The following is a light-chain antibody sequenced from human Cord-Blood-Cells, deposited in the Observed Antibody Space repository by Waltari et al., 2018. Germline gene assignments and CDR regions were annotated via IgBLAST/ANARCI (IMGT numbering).Light chain of an antibody. CDR1: SSDVGGSNY. J-gene: IGLJ2*01. CDR2: DVS. V-gene: IGLV2-14*01. Sequence: QSALTQPASVSGSPGQSITLPCTGTSSDVGGSNYVSWYQQHPGKAPKLMIYDVSKRPSGVSNRFSGSKSGNTASLTISGLQAEDEADYYCSSYTSSSTVVFGGGTKLTVL. CDR3: SSYTSSSTVV.